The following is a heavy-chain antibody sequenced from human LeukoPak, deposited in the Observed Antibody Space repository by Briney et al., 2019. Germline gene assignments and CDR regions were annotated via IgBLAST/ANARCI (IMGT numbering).Heavy chain of an antibody. Sequence: GGSLRLSCAASGFTVSSNYMSWVRQIPGKGLEWVSVIYSGGSTYYADSVKGRFTISRDNSKNSLYLQMNSLRAEDTAVYYCARVRPYCSGGSCYSMDYWGQGTLVTVSS. J-gene: IGHJ4*02. CDR3: ARVRPYCSGGSCYSMDY. CDR2: IYSGGST. D-gene: IGHD2-15*01. CDR1: GFTVSSNY. V-gene: IGHV3-53*01.